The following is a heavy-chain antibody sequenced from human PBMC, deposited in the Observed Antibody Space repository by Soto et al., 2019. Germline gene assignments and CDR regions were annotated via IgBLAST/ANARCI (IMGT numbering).Heavy chain of an antibody. Sequence: HVELVQFGGGLVKPGGSLRLSCAVSGFPFSNYYMSWIRQAPGKGLEWLADISSSFVSMHYADSVKDRFSISRDNANNSLFLQMNSLRADDTAVYYCAGVSATGWVVNGREYFDYWGQGALVTVSS. J-gene: IGHJ4*02. CDR3: AGVSATGWVVNGREYFDY. V-gene: IGHV3-11*01. CDR1: GFPFSNYY. CDR2: ISSSFVSM. D-gene: IGHD3-9*01.